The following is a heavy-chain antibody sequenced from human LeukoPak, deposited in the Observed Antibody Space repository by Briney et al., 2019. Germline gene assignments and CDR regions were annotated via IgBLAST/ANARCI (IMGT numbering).Heavy chain of an antibody. Sequence: GGSLRLSCAASGFTFSGHWMHWVRQAPGKGLVWVSGSNADGSITSSADSVKGRFTISRDNAKNTLYLQMNSLRAEDTAVYYCARDRSGSLDYWGQGTLVTVSS. D-gene: IGHD1-26*01. J-gene: IGHJ4*02. CDR1: GFTFSGHW. CDR2: SNADGSIT. CDR3: ARDRSGSLDY. V-gene: IGHV3-74*01.